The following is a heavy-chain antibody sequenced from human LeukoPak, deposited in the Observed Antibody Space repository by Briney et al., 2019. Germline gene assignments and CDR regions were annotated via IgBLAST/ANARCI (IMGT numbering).Heavy chain of an antibody. V-gene: IGHV1-18*01. J-gene: IGHJ4*02. CDR1: TYTFTRYG. CDR3: ARDIGGYSYGIRAQVGY. Sequence: GASVKVSCKASTYTFTRYGISWVRQAPGQGLEWMGWISGYNGNTNYAQKFLGRVTMTTDASTSTAYMELRSLRSDDTAVYYCARDIGGYSYGIRAQVGYWGQGTLVTVSS. D-gene: IGHD5-18*01. CDR2: ISGYNGNT.